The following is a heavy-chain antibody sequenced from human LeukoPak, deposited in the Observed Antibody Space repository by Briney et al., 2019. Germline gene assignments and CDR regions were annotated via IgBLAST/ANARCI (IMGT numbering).Heavy chain of an antibody. V-gene: IGHV3-30*04. CDR2: ISYDGSNK. Sequence: GGSLRLSCAASGFTFSSYAMHWVRQAPGKGLEWVAVISYDGSNKYYADSVKGRFTISRDNAKNSLYLQTNSLRAEDTAVYYCARDLSFYDSSGYYYWGQGTLVTVSS. CDR1: GFTFSSYA. J-gene: IGHJ4*02. CDR3: ARDLSFYDSSGYYY. D-gene: IGHD3-22*01.